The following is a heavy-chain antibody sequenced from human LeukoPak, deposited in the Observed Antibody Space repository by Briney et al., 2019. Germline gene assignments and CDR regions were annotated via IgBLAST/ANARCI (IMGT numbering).Heavy chain of an antibody. CDR3: ARPQYSSSWTPFDY. D-gene: IGHD6-13*01. V-gene: IGHV3-23*01. CDR2: ISGSGGST. CDR1: GFTFSSYD. J-gene: IGHJ4*02. Sequence: GGSLRLSCAASGFTFSSYDMSWVRQAPGKGLEWVSAISGSGGSTYYADSVKGRFTISRDNSKNTLYLQMNSLRAEDTAVYYCARPQYSSSWTPFDYWGQGTLVTVSS.